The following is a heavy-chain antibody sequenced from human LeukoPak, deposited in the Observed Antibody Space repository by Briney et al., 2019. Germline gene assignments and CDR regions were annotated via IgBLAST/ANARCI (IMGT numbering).Heavy chain of an antibody. V-gene: IGHV3-23*01. J-gene: IGHJ4*02. Sequence: GGSLRLSCAASGFTFSSHAMSRVRQAPGKGLEWVSSISGSGGSTYYADSVKGRFAISRDNSKNTLYLQMNSLRAEDTAVYYCAKEEGIAAPLGYWGQGTLVTVSS. D-gene: IGHD6-13*01. CDR3: AKEEGIAAPLGY. CDR2: ISGSGGST. CDR1: GFTFSSHA.